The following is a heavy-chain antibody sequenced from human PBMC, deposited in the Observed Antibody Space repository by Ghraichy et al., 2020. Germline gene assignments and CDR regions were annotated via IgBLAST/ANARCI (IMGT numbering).Heavy chain of an antibody. Sequence: SETLSLTCAVYGGSLSGYYWSWIRQPPGKGLEWIGETNQSGSTNYNPSLKSRVTISVDTSKNQISLKLSSVTAADTAVYYCARDFIRCSTSCQKHRYYYGMDVWGQGTTVTVSS. D-gene: IGHD2-2*01. CDR3: ARDFIRCSTSCQKHRYYYGMDV. V-gene: IGHV4-34*01. CDR1: GGSLSGYY. J-gene: IGHJ6*02. CDR2: TNQSGST.